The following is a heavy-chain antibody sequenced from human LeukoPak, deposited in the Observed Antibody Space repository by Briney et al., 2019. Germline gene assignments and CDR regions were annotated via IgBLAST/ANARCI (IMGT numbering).Heavy chain of an antibody. D-gene: IGHD1-26*01. V-gene: IGHV3-23*01. CDR1: GFTFSSYA. J-gene: IGHJ4*02. CDR2: ISGSGTST. CDR3: AKRDSGSHYVDY. Sequence: GGTLRLSCAASGFTFSSYAMTWVRQPPGKGLEWVSAISGSGTSTYYADSVKGRFTISRDNSKNTLYLQMNSLRAEDTAVYYCAKRDSGSHYVDYWGQGTLVTVSS.